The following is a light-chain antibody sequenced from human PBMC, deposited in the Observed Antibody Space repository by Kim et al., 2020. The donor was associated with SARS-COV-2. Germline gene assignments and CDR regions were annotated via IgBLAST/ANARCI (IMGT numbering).Light chain of an antibody. CDR1: KLGEKH. Sequence: SPGQTATITCSGDKLGEKHPSWYQHKLGQSPVLVIYQYTQRPSGIPERFSGSNSANTATLTNSGTQAMDEADYYCQAWDSSKAVFGGGTQLTVL. CDR3: QAWDSSKAV. CDR2: QYT. J-gene: IGLJ2*01. V-gene: IGLV3-1*01.